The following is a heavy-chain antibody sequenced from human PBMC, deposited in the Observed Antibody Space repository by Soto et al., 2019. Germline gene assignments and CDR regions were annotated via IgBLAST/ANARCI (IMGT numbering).Heavy chain of an antibody. CDR1: GGSISGYY. D-gene: IGHD6-13*01. CDR3: ARGSAASPLDY. V-gene: IGHV4-59*01. Sequence: PSETLSLTCTVSGGSISGYYWSWIRQPPGKGLEWIGYIYYSGSTNYNPSLKSRVTISVDTSKNQFSLKLSSVTAADTAVYYCARGSAASPLDYWGQGTLVTVSS. J-gene: IGHJ4*02. CDR2: IYYSGST.